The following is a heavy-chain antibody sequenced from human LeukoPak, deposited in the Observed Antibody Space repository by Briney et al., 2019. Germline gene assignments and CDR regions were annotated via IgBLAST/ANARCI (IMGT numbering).Heavy chain of an antibody. J-gene: IGHJ4*02. D-gene: IGHD6-13*01. CDR2: INFSGGNT. Sequence: ASVKVSCEASGYTFTNYYVHWVRQAPGQGLEWMGTINFSGGNTNYVQKFQGRVTVTGDTSTNTVYMELSSLRSEDTAMYFCARERAGGYFDYWGQGTLVTVSS. V-gene: IGHV1-46*01. CDR1: GYTFTNYY. CDR3: ARERAGGYFDY.